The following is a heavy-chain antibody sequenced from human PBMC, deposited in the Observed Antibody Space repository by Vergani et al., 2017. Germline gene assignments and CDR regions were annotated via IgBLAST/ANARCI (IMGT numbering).Heavy chain of an antibody. D-gene: IGHD3-10*01. Sequence: QVHIQQRGAGVLKPSETLSLTCGVIGGSLSGYFWSWIRQSPGRGLEWIGEIQAIGSAKYSPAATSRVTISVDTSRGEFTLTVTSVTASDTGLYFCASRRPRLNLGSKSNAGTFDSWGQGTLVTVSS. CDR1: GGSLSGYF. J-gene: IGHJ4*02. CDR2: IQAIGSA. CDR3: ASRRPRLNLGSKSNAGTFDS. V-gene: IGHV4-34*02.